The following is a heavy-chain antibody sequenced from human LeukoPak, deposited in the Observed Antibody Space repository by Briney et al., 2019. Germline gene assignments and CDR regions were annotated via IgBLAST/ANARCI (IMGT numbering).Heavy chain of an antibody. V-gene: IGHV1-18*01. D-gene: IGHD3-10*01. CDR3: ARRELLVRSWHDP. J-gene: IGHJ5*02. CDR2: ISAYNDNT. CDR1: GYTFTSYG. Sequence: ASVKVSCKASGYTFTSYGISWVRQAPGQGLEWLGWISAYNDNTNYAQKVHDRVTMTIDTSTSTAYMELRSLRSDDTAVYYCARRELLVRSWHDPWGQGTLVTVSS.